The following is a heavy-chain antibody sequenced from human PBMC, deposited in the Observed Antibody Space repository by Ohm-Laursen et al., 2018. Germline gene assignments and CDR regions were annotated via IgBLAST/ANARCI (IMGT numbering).Heavy chain of an antibody. V-gene: IGHV3-23*01. J-gene: IGHJ6*02. Sequence: SLRLSCAASGFTFSSYAMSWVRQAPGKGLEWVSAISGSGGSTYYADSVKGRFTISRDNSKNTLYLQMNSLRAEDTAVYYCAKDLQWLTLNYYYYGMDVWGQGTTVTVSS. D-gene: IGHD6-19*01. CDR1: GFTFSSYA. CDR2: ISGSGGST. CDR3: AKDLQWLTLNYYYYGMDV.